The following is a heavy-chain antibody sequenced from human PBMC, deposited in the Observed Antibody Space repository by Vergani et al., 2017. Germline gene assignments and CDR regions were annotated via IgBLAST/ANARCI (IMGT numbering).Heavy chain of an antibody. CDR1: GYTFTGYY. CDR3: ASFYYGSGRAYYYYGMDV. CDR2: INSNSGGT. J-gene: IGHJ6*02. Sequence: QVQLVQSGAEVKKPGASVKVSCKASGYTFTGYYMHWVRQAPGQGLEWMGWINSNSGGTNYAQKFQGRVTMTRDTSISTAYMELSSLRSDDTAVYYCASFYYGSGRAYYYYGMDVWGQGTTVTVSS. V-gene: IGHV1-2*02. D-gene: IGHD3-10*01.